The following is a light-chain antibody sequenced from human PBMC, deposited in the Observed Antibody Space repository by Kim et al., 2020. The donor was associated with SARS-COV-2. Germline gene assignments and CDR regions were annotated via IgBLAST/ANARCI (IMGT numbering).Light chain of an antibody. J-gene: IGKJ1*01. CDR2: GAS. Sequence: LSPGDRATLSCRASQSVSRSYLAWYQQKPGQAPRLLIYGASSRATGIPDRFSGSGSGTDFTLTISRLEPEDFAVYYCQQYGSSRTFGQGTKVEIK. CDR3: QQYGSSRT. V-gene: IGKV3-20*01. CDR1: QSVSRSY.